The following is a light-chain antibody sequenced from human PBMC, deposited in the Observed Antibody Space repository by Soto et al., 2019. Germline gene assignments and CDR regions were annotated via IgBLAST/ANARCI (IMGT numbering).Light chain of an antibody. CDR3: SSYTSSSIDYV. CDR1: SSDVGGYNY. CDR2: EVS. Sequence: QYALTQAASESGSPGQSITISCTGTSSDVGGYNYVSWYQQHPGKAPKLMIYEVSNRPSGVSNRFSGSKSVNTASLTISGLQAEDEADYYCSSYTSSSIDYVFGTGTKLTVL. J-gene: IGLJ1*01. V-gene: IGLV2-14*01.